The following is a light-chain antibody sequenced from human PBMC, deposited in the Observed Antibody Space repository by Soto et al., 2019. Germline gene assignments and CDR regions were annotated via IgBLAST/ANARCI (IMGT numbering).Light chain of an antibody. CDR1: QDINTY. V-gene: IGKV1-9*01. CDR3: QPRKNYPIT. CDR2: AAS. Sequence: DIQLTQSPSFLSASVGDRVTITCRASQDINTYLAWYQQKPGKAPKLLIFAASTLQNGVPSRFSGSGSVTESTVTITSLQPEDFAPYYFQPRKNYPITFGQGPRLEIK. J-gene: IGKJ5*01.